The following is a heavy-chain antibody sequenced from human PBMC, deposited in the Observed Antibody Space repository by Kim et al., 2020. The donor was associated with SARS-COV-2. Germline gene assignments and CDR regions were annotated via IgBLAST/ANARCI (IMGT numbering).Heavy chain of an antibody. CDR1: GGSFSGYY. CDR3: ARGYCSSTSCYSDY. J-gene: IGHJ4*02. V-gene: IGHV4-34*01. CDR2: INHSGST. D-gene: IGHD2-2*02. Sequence: SETLSLTCAVYGGSFSGYYWSWIRQPPGKGLEWIGEINHSGSTNYNPSLKSRVTISVDTSKNQFSLKLSSVTAADTAVYYCARGYCSSTSCYSDYWGQGTLVTVSS.